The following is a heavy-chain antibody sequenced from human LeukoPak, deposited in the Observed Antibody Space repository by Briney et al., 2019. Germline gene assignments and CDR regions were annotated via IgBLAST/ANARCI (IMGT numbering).Heavy chain of an antibody. D-gene: IGHD4-17*01. J-gene: IGHJ4*02. V-gene: IGHV1-2*02. CDR3: ARDYRLDYGRASARAQSLGY. CDR2: INPNSGGT. CDR1: GYTFTGYY. Sequence: ASVKVSCKASGYTFTGYYMHWVRQAPGQGLEWMGWINPNSGGTNYAQKFQGRVTMTRDTSISTAYMELSRLRSDDTAVYYCARDYRLDYGRASARAQSLGYWGQGTLVTVSS.